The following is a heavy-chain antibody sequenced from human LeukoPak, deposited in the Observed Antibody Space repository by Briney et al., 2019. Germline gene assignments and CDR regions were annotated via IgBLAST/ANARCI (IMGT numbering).Heavy chain of an antibody. CDR2: IIPILGIA. CDR3: ASRPYCSSTSCLPDY. D-gene: IGHD2-2*01. V-gene: IGHV1-69*02. Sequence: GASVTVSFKASGCTFSSYTISWLRQPPGQGLEWMGRIIPILGIANYAQKFQGRVTITADKSTSTAYMELSSLRSEDTAVYYCASRPYCSSTSCLPDYWGQGTLVTVSS. J-gene: IGHJ4*02. CDR1: GCTFSSYT.